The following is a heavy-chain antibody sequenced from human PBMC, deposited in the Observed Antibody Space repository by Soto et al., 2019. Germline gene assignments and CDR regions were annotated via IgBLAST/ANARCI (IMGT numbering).Heavy chain of an antibody. D-gene: IGHD5-12*01. CDR1: GFTFSSYA. J-gene: IGHJ4*02. Sequence: GGSLRLSCAASGFTFSSYAMSWVRQAPGKGLEWVSAISGSGGSTYYADSVKGRFTISRDNSKNTLYLQMNSLRAEDTAVYYCAKDLEDSGYVIACDYWGQGTLVTVSS. V-gene: IGHV3-23*01. CDR3: AKDLEDSGYVIACDY. CDR2: ISGSGGST.